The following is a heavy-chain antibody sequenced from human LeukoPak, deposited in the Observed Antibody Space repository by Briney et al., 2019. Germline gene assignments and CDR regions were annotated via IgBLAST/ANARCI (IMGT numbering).Heavy chain of an antibody. D-gene: IGHD6-19*01. V-gene: IGHV1-8*01. CDR3: VRGAGGSGWYGGVDY. J-gene: IGHJ4*02. Sequence: GASVKVSFKASGYTFTSYDINWVRQATGQGLEWMGWMNPNSGNTGYAQKFQGRVTMTRNTSISTAYMELSSLRSEDTAVYYCVRGAGGSGWYGGVDYWGQGTLVTVSS. CDR1: GYTFTSYD. CDR2: MNPNSGNT.